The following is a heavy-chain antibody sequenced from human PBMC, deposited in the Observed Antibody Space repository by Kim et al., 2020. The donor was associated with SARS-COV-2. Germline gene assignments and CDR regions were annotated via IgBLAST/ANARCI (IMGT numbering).Heavy chain of an antibody. J-gene: IGHJ4*02. CDR3: ARGSGYCSGGGCYTTSIFDY. CDR1: GYTFTSYY. V-gene: IGHV1-46*01. D-gene: IGHD2-15*01. Sequence: ASVKVSCKASGYTFTSYYMHWVRQAPGQGLEWMGIINPSGGSTSYAQKFQGRVTMTRDTSTSTVYMELSSLRSEDTAVYYCARGSGYCSGGGCYTTSIFDYWGQGTLVTVSS. CDR2: INPSGGST.